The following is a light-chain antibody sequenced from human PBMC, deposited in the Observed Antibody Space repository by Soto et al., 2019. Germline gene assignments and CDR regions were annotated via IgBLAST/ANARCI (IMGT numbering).Light chain of an antibody. CDR3: ISYAGSNNYV. CDR1: SSDVGGYSS. V-gene: IGLV2-8*01. CDR2: VVS. J-gene: IGLJ1*01. Sequence: QSVLTQPPSASGSPGQSVTISCTGTSSDVGGYSSVAWFQHHPGKAPKLMIYVVSKRPSGVPDRFSGSKSGNTASLTVSGLQAEDEADYYCISYAGSNNYVFGTGTKVTVL.